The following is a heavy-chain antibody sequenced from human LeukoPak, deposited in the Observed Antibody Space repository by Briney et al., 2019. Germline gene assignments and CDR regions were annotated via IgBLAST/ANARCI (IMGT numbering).Heavy chain of an antibody. J-gene: IGHJ4*02. CDR1: GFTFSSYA. V-gene: IGHV3-23*01. CDR2: ISVSGGTT. CDR3: AKVPAYSSGRPVDS. D-gene: IGHD6-19*01. Sequence: GGSLSLSCAASGFTFSSYAMSWVRQAPGKGLEWVSSISVSGGTTYNADSVKGRFTISRDNSKKTLYLQMNSLRAEDTAVYYCAKVPAYSSGRPVDSWGQGTLVTVSS.